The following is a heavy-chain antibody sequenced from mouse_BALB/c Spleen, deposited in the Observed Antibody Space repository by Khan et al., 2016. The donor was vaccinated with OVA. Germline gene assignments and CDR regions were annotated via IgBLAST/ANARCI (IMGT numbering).Heavy chain of an antibody. Sequence: VQLQESGAELVKPGASVNLSCKPSGYTFTSYYISWVKQSPGQGLEWIADIYPDSGNTYYTEKFKSQATLTADKSSSTAYMQLSSLTSEDSAVYCCARREYYSFDYWGQGTSGTVSA. CDR3: ARREYYSFDY. CDR1: GYTFTSYY. D-gene: IGHD1-1*01. CDR2: IYPDSGNT. J-gene: IGHJ2*02. V-gene: IGHV1-76*01.